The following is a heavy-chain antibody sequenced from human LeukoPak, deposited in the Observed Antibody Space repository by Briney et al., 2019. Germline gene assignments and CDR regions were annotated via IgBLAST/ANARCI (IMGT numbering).Heavy chain of an antibody. CDR3: AKDPGGYGRFYYYCYYKDG. J-gene: IGHJ6*03. D-gene: IGHD3-16*01. CDR1: GFTIRSYA. V-gene: IGHV3-23*01. CDR2: ISASTDST. Sequence: GGSLRLSCAVSGFTIRSYAMNWVRQAPGKGLEWVSTISASTDSTYYTDSVKGRFTISRDNFRNMLHLEMNSLRAEDTAVYYCAKDPGGYGRFYYYCYYKDGWGNGITVTVSS.